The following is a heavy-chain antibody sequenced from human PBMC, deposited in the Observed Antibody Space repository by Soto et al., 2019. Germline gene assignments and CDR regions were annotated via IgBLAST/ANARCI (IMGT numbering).Heavy chain of an antibody. Sequence: QVLLVQSGAEVKKPGSSVKVSCKLSGAPFSIYAMSWVRQPPGQGLEWIGGIIPFFGTPNYAQKFQGRVTITADTSTATSYMELSSLRSDDTAVYYCARDKGAYYSHLVYWGQGPLVTGSS. D-gene: IGHD3-22*01. J-gene: IGHJ4*02. V-gene: IGHV1-69*06. CDR3: ARDKGAYYSHLVY. CDR1: GAPFSIYA. CDR2: IIPFFGTP.